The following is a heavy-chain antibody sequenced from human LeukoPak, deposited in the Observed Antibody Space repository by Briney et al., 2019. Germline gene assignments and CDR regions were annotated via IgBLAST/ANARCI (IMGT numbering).Heavy chain of an antibody. CDR3: ARGHGSFDS. CDR2: IHYSGST. Sequence: SETLSLTCTVSGCSLSSYYWSWIRQPPGKGLEWVGYIHYSGSTNYNPSLRSRVTVSVDTSKNQISLKLSAVTAADTAVYYCARGHGSFDSWGQGTLVTVSA. CDR1: GCSLSSYY. D-gene: IGHD1-26*01. V-gene: IGHV4-59*08. J-gene: IGHJ4*02.